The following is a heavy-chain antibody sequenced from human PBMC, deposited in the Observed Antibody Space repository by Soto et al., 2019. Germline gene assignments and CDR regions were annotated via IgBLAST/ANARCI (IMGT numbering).Heavy chain of an antibody. D-gene: IGHD3-3*01. CDR1: GGSISSYY. CDR3: AGGITIFSAY. CDR2: IYYSGGT. J-gene: IGHJ4*02. Sequence: SETLSLTCTVSGGSISSYYWSWIRQPPGKGLEWIGYIYYSGGTNYNPSLKSRVTISVDTSKNQFSLKLSSVTAADTAVYYCAGGITIFSAYWGQGTLVTVSS. V-gene: IGHV4-59*01.